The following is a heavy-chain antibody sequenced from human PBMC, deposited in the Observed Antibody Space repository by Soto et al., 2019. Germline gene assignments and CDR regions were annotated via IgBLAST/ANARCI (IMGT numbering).Heavy chain of an antibody. CDR3: ARHTDDVHYIWGSDYYSMDV. D-gene: IGHD3-16*01. V-gene: IGHV1-18*01. Sequence: ASVKVACKASGYTFTSYAMHWVRQTPGQRLEWMGWISANNGNTNYAQKLQGRVTMTTDTSTNTAYMELRSLRSDDTAIYYCARHTDDVHYIWGSDYYSMDVWGQGSTVTVSS. CDR2: ISANNGNT. CDR1: GYTFTSYA. J-gene: IGHJ6*02.